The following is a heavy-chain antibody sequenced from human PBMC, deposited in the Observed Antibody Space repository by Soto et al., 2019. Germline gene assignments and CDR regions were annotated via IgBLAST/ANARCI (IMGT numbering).Heavy chain of an antibody. CDR1: GFTFSSYA. Sequence: PGGSLRLSCAASGFTFSSYAMSWVRQAPGKGLEWVSAISGSGGSTYYADSVKGRFTISRDNSKNTLYLQMNSLRAEDTAVYYFAKCILNWNYEYYFDYWGQGTLVTVSS. CDR2: ISGSGGST. CDR3: AKCILNWNYEYYFDY. J-gene: IGHJ4*02. D-gene: IGHD1-7*01. V-gene: IGHV3-23*01.